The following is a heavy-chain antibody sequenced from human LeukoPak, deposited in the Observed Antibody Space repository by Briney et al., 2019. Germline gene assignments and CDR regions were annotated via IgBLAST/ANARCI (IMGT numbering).Heavy chain of an antibody. CDR3: AKSGVPKLVGNWFDP. Sequence: SGGSLRLSCAASGFTFSSYAMSWVRQAPGKGLEWVSAISGSGGSTYYADSVKGRFTISRDNSKNTLYLQMNSLRAEDTAVYYCAKSGVPKLVGNWFDPWGQGTLVTVSS. CDR2: ISGSGGST. V-gene: IGHV3-23*01. D-gene: IGHD3-10*01. CDR1: GFTFSSYA. J-gene: IGHJ5*02.